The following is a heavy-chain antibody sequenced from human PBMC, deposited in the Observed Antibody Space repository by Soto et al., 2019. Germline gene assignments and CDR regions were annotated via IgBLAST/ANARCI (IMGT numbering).Heavy chain of an antibody. V-gene: IGHV2-5*01. J-gene: IGHJ5*02. D-gene: IGHD3-10*01. CDR3: AATIFGEYQNWFDP. CDR1: GFSLSTSGVG. Sequence: SGPTLVKPTQTLTLTCTFSGFSLSTSGVGVGWIRQPPGKALEWLALIYWNDDKRYSPSLKSRLTITKDTSKNQVVLTMTNMDPVDTATYYCAATIFGEYQNWFDPWGQGTLVTVSS. CDR2: IYWNDDK.